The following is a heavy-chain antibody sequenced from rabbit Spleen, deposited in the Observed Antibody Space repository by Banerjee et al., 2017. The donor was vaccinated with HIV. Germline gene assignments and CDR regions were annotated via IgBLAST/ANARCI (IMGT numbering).Heavy chain of an antibody. Sequence: QLVESGGGLVQPGGSLKLSCKASGFDFSDYGVTWVRQAPGKGLEWIGIIYAAKGSTDYASWVNGRFTISSDNAQSTVDLKMTSLTAADTATYFCARAIVPWLGLTRLDLWGPGTLVTVS. CDR1: GFDFSDYG. CDR3: ARAIVPWLGLTRLDL. V-gene: IGHV1S47*01. J-gene: IGHJ3*01. D-gene: IGHD4-1*01. CDR2: IYAAKGST.